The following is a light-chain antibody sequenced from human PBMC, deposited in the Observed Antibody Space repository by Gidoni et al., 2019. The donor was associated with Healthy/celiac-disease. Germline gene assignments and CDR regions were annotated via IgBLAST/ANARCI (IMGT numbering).Light chain of an antibody. J-gene: IGKJ1*01. V-gene: IGKV1-12*01. CDR1: QDINTW. Sequence: DIQMTQSPSSVSASVGDRVTITCRARQDINTWLAWYQQKPGKAPKRLIYAASSLQSGVPSRFSGSGSETDFTLTISSLQPEDFATYYCQQANSFPRTFGQGTKVEIK. CDR2: AAS. CDR3: QQANSFPRT.